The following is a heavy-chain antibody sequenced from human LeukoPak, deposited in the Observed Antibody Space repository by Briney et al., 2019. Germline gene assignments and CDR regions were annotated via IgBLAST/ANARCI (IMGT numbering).Heavy chain of an antibody. J-gene: IGHJ4*02. D-gene: IGHD2-2*01. V-gene: IGHV4-34*01. CDR2: INHSGST. CDR1: GGSFSGYY. CDR3: ARPYCSSTSCYDWYDC. Sequence: SETLSLTCAVYGGSFSGYYWSWIRQPPGKGLEWIGEINHSGSTNYNPSLKSRVTISVDTSKNQFSLKLSSVTAADTAVYYCARPYCSSTSCYDWYDCWGQGTLVTVSS.